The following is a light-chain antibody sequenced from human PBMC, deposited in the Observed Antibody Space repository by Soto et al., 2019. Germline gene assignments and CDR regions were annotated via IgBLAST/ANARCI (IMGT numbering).Light chain of an antibody. CDR2: LGS. CDR1: QSLLHRNGYNY. V-gene: IGKV2-28*01. Sequence: DIVMTQSPLSLPVTPGEPASISCRPSQSLLHRNGYNYLDWYLQEPGQSPQLLIYLGSNRASGVTDRISGSGSGTDFTLKISSVEAEDVGVYYCVQALQCPHTFGQGTKLDIK. J-gene: IGKJ2*01. CDR3: VQALQCPHT.